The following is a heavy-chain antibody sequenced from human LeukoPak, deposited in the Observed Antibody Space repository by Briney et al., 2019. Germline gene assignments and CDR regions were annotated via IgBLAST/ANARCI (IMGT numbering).Heavy chain of an antibody. V-gene: IGHV3-23*01. Sequence: GGSLRLSCAASGFTFSSYTMTWVRQAPGKGLEWVSSISFSDGYTYYADSVKGRFTISRDNSKNTLYLQMNSLRAEDTAVYYCARSRRYSSGWLDYWGQGTLVTVSS. CDR2: ISFSDGYT. D-gene: IGHD6-19*01. J-gene: IGHJ4*02. CDR3: ARSRRYSSGWLDY. CDR1: GFTFSSYT.